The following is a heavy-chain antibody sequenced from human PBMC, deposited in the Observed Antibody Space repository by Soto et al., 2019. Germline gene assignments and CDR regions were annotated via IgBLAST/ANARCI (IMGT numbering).Heavy chain of an antibody. CDR2: ISTTGGHV. J-gene: IGHJ6*02. CDR1: GFLFRNYE. D-gene: IGHD7-27*01. V-gene: IGHV3-48*03. Sequence: EVRLVESGGDLVKSGGSLRLSCVGSGFLFRNYEMNWVRQAPGKGLEWLAHISTTGGHVSESDSVKGRFTFARDNSKNTLSLQMNSLRVEDTAVYYCAKGVEANWGFYYGMDVWGQGTTVTVSS. CDR3: AKGVEANWGFYYGMDV.